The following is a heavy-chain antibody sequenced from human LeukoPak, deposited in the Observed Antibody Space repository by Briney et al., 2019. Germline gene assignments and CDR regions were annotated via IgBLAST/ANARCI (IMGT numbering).Heavy chain of an antibody. V-gene: IGHV1-8*01. Sequence: ASVKVSCKASGYTFTSYDINWVRQATGQGLEWVGWMNPNSGNTGYAQKFQGRVTMTRNTSISTAYMELSSLRSEDTAVYYCARHPPWGGDHYFDYWGQGTLVTVSS. CDR1: GYTFTSYD. CDR2: MNPNSGNT. J-gene: IGHJ4*02. CDR3: ARHPPWGGDHYFDY. D-gene: IGHD2-21*02.